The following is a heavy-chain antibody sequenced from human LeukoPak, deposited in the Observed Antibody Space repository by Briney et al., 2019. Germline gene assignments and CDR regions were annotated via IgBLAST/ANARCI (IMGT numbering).Heavy chain of an antibody. Sequence: SVKVSRKASGYTFTGYYMHWVRQAPGQGLEWMGGIIPIFGTANYAQKFQGRVTITADESTSTAYMELSSLSSEDTAVYSCARGNTWGKVYSYYYGMAVWGQGTTVTVSS. D-gene: IGHD1/OR15-1a*01. CDR3: ARGNTWGKVYSYYYGMAV. J-gene: IGHJ6*02. V-gene: IGHV1-69*13. CDR1: GYTFTGYY. CDR2: IIPIFGTA.